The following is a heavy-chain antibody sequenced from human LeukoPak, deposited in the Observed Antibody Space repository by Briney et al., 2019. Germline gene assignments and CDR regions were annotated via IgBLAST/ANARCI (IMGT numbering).Heavy chain of an antibody. CDR2: INPNSGGT. CDR3: ARFVGSSSFDY. V-gene: IGHV1-2*02. J-gene: IGHJ4*02. Sequence: ASVKVSCKASGYTFTGYFMHWVRQAPGQGLEWMGWINPNSGGTNYAQEFQGRVTMTRDTFISTLYMELNRLTSDDTAVYYCARFVGSSSFDYWGQGTLVTVSS. CDR1: GYTFTGYF. D-gene: IGHD6-6*01.